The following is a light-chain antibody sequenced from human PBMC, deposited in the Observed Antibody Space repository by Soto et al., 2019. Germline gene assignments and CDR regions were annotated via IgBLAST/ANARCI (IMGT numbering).Light chain of an antibody. V-gene: IGKV3-20*01. Sequence: EIVLTQSPGTLSLSAGERATLSCRASQTITRSFLAWYQQKRGQAPRLVIYGASSRAAGIPERFSGSASGTDFTLTISRLEPEDFDVYYCHQYGGSPWTFGQGTKVDIK. J-gene: IGKJ1*01. CDR3: HQYGGSPWT. CDR2: GAS. CDR1: QTITRSF.